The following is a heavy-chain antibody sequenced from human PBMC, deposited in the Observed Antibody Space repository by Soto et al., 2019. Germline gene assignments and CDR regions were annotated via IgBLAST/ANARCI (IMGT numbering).Heavy chain of an antibody. V-gene: IGHV3-74*01. CDR3: ARGRLYYYDSGDY. D-gene: IGHD3-22*01. Sequence: GSLRLSCAASGFTFSHYWIHWVRQAPGKGLMWVSRINIDGSTTTYADSVKGRFTISRDNAKNTVYLQMNSLRAEDTAVYYCARGRLYYYDSGDYWGQGTLVTVSS. CDR1: GFTFSHYW. CDR2: INIDGSTT. J-gene: IGHJ4*02.